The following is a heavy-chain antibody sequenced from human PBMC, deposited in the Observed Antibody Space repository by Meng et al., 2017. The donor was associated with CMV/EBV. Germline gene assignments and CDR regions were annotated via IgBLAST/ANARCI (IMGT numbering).Heavy chain of an antibody. CDR1: GGSIRSKSYY. CDR2: IYYSGST. D-gene: IGHD3-22*01. V-gene: IGHV4-39*07. J-gene: IGHJ4*02. CDR3: ARGSTSVTMIVVVFTAASLAYDS. Sequence: SETLSLTCTVSGGSIRSKSYYWGWIRQPPGTGLEWIGSIYYSGSTYYNPSLMSRLTISLDTSKNQFSLKLKSVTAADTAVYYCARGSTSVTMIVVVFTAASLAYDSWGQGTLVTVSS.